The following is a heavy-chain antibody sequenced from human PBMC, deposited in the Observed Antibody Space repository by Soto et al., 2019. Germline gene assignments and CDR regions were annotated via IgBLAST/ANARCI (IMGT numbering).Heavy chain of an antibody. V-gene: IGHV3-23*01. D-gene: IGHD4-17*01. CDR3: AKDGYDYGDYE. CDR2: IRGSSDST. Sequence: GGSLRLSCAASGFTFSSYAMSWVRQAPGKGLEWVSAIRGSSDSTGYADSVKGRFTISRDNAKNTLYLQMNSLRAEDTALYYCAKDGYDYGDYEWGQGTLVTVSS. J-gene: IGHJ4*02. CDR1: GFTFSSYA.